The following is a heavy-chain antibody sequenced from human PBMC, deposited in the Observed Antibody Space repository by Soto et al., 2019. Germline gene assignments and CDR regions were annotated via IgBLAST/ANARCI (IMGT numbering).Heavy chain of an antibody. D-gene: IGHD3-3*01. CDR3: ATRGFYDFWSGSDLDAVDI. J-gene: IGHJ3*02. CDR2: ISGYNGNT. V-gene: IGHV1-18*01. Sequence: QVQLVQSGAEVKKPGASVKVSCKASGYTFTNYGITWVRQAPGQGLEWMGWISGYNGNTNYAQKLQGRVTMTKDTSTSTAYMELRSLRSDDTAVYYCATRGFYDFWSGSDLDAVDIWGQGTMVTVSS. CDR1: GYTFTNYG.